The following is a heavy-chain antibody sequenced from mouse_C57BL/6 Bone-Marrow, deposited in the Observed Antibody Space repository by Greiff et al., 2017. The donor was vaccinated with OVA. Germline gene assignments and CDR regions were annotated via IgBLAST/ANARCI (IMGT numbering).Heavy chain of an antibody. CDR3: AREGSRCVDV. J-gene: IGHJ1*03. CDR1: GYTFTDYY. CDR2: INPNNGGT. V-gene: IGHV1-26*01. D-gene: IGHD1-1*02. Sequence: VQLKESGPELVKPGASVKISCKASGYTFTDYYMNWVKQSHGKSLEWIGDINPNNGGTSYNQKFKGKATLTVDKSSSTAYMELRSLTSEDSAVYYCAREGSRCVDVWGTGTTGTVSS.